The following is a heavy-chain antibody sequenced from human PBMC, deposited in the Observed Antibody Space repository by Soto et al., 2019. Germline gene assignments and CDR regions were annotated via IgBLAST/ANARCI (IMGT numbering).Heavy chain of an antibody. CDR2: ISSSSSTI. CDR1: GFTFSSYS. J-gene: IGHJ4*02. Sequence: EVQLVESGGGLVQPGGSLRLSCAASGFTFSSYSMNWVRQAPGKGLEWVSYISSSSSTIYYADSVKGRFTISRDNAKNSLYLQMNSLRAEDTAVYYCATHGWFGDDWGQGTLVTVSS. D-gene: IGHD3-10*01. V-gene: IGHV3-48*01. CDR3: ATHGWFGDD.